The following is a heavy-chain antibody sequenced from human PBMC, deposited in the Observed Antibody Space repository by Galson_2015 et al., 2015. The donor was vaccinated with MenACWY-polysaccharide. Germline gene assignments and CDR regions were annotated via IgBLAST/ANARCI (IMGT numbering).Heavy chain of an antibody. CDR2: ISGGGTNI. CDR1: GFSITSYA. Sequence: SLRLSCAVSGFSITSYAVNWVRQAPGKGLEWVAVISGGGTNIQYADSVKGRFTISRDTSKSTLYLQMNSLRAEDTAKYYCAKASQWGAAAVGSFDHWGQGTLVTVSS. CDR3: AKASQWGAAAVGSFDH. J-gene: IGHJ4*02. V-gene: IGHV3-23*01. D-gene: IGHD6-13*01.